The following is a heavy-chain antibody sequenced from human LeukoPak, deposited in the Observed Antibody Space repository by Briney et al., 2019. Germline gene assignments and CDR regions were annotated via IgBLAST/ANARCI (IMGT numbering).Heavy chain of an antibody. CDR1: GFTFSDYY. CDR3: ARDSGWEQGGFDY. V-gene: IGHV3-11*06. CDR2: ISSSSSYT. D-gene: IGHD1-26*01. J-gene: IGHJ4*02. Sequence: PGGSLRLSCAASGFTFSDYYMSWIRQAPGKGLEWVSYISSSSSYTNYADSVKGRFTISIDNAKNSLYLQMNSLRAEDTAVYYCARDSGWEQGGFDYWGQGTLVTVSS.